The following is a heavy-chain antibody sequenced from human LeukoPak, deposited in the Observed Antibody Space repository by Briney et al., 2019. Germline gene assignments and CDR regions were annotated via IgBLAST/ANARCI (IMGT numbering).Heavy chain of an antibody. Sequence: PSETLFLTCSVSGDSISGYYWSWIRQPPGKGLEWIAYIHNSGNSNYNPSLKSRVTISADTSKNQFSLKLSSVTAADTAVYYCARVRGYGGFFDYWGQGTLVTVSS. CDR2: IHNSGNS. D-gene: IGHD5-18*01. CDR1: GDSISGYY. V-gene: IGHV4-59*01. J-gene: IGHJ4*02. CDR3: ARVRGYGGFFDY.